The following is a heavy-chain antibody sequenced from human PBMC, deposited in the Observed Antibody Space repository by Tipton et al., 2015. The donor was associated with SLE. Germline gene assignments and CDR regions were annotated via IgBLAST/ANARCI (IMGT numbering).Heavy chain of an antibody. Sequence: TLSLTCTVSGGSISSGDYYWSWIRQPPGKGLEWIGYIYYSGSTNYNPSLKSRVTISVDTSKNQFSLKLSSVTAADTAVYYCAPHSSMVRPERAFDIWGQGTMVTVSS. CDR1: GGSISSGDYY. V-gene: IGHV4-61*08. D-gene: IGHD3-10*01. CDR2: IYYSGST. J-gene: IGHJ3*02. CDR3: APHSSMVRPERAFDI.